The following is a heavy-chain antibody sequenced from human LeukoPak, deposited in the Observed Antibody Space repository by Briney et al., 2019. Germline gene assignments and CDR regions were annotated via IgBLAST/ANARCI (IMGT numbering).Heavy chain of an antibody. Sequence: GESLKISCKGSGFSFTNYWIGWVRQMPGKGLEWMGIIYPGDSDIRYSPSFQGQVTISADKSISTAYLQWNNLKASDTAMYYCAGQDIVVVATATRAFDIWGQGTMVTVSS. CDR1: GFSFTNYW. CDR3: AGQDIVVVATATRAFDI. V-gene: IGHV5-51*01. D-gene: IGHD2-15*01. CDR2: IYPGDSDI. J-gene: IGHJ3*02.